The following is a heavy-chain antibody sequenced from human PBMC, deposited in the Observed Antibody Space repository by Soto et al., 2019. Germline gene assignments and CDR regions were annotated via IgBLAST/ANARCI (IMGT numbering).Heavy chain of an antibody. V-gene: IGHV3-23*01. Sequence: EVQLLESGGGLVQPGGSLRLSCAASGFPLSTYGMTWVRQAPGKGLEWVSAITGTGGNTYYVDSVKGRFTSSRDNSKNMLYLKVNSLRVEDTAVYDCARIRGYWYGMDVWGQGTTVKVYS. J-gene: IGHJ6*02. CDR2: ITGTGGNT. CDR3: ARIRGYWYGMDV. CDR1: GFPLSTYG.